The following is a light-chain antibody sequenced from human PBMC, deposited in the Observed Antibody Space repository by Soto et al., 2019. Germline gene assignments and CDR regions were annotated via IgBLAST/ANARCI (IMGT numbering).Light chain of an antibody. CDR2: AAS. J-gene: IGKJ3*01. CDR1: QSVGRN. Sequence: EIVVTQSPGILSVSPGDRATLSCRASQSVGRNLAWYQQKPGQAPTLLIYAASTRATGLPARFSGSGSGADLPLTISNLQSGDFGSYYWQEYSKGPLFRFGPGTRVDIK. V-gene: IGKV3-15*01. CDR3: QEYSKGPLFR.